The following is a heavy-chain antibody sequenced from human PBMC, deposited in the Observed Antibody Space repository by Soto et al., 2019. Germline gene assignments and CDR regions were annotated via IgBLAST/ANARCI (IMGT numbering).Heavy chain of an antibody. J-gene: IGHJ6*02. Sequence: PGGSLRLSCAASGFTFSSYSMNWVRQAPGKGLEWVSSISSSSSYIYYADSVKGRFTISRDNAKNSLYLQMNSLRAEDTAVYYCARVGYCTNGVCLGGMEVWGQGTTVTVS. CDR1: GFTFSSYS. CDR3: ARVGYCTNGVCLGGMEV. CDR2: ISSSSSYI. D-gene: IGHD2-8*01. V-gene: IGHV3-21*01.